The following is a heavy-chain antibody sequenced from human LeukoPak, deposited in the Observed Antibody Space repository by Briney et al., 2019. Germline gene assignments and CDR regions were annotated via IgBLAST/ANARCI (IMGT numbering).Heavy chain of an antibody. D-gene: IGHD3-22*01. CDR1: GGSINDDY. CDR3: ARDSHYDSSGYYVGVAFDI. CDR2: IYYSGST. J-gene: IGHJ3*02. V-gene: IGHV4-59*01. Sequence: SETLSLTCTVSGGSINDDYWTWIRQPPGKGLEWIGYIYYSGSTNYNPSLKSRVTISVDTSKNQFSLKLSSVTAADTAVYYCARDSHYDSSGYYVGVAFDIWGQGTMVTVSS.